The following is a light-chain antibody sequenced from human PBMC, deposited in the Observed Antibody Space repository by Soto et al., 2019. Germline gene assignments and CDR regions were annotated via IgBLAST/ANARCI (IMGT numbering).Light chain of an antibody. Sequence: DIQRTQSPSSLSASVGDRVTITCRASQSISSYLNWYQQKPGKDPKLLIYAASSLQSGVPSRFSGSGSGTDFTLTISSLQTEDFATYYCQQSYSTPITFGQGTRLEIK. CDR2: AAS. V-gene: IGKV1-39*01. CDR1: QSISSY. J-gene: IGKJ5*01. CDR3: QQSYSTPIT.